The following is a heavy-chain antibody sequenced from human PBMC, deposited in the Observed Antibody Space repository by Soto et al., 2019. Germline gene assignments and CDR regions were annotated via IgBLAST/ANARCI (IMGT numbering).Heavy chain of an antibody. J-gene: IGHJ4*02. CDR3: AREGSSAWYFDY. CDR2: IWYDGSNK. V-gene: IGHV3-33*01. D-gene: IGHD6-19*01. Sequence: GGSLRLSCAASGFTFSTYGMHWVRQAPGKGLEWVAVIWYDGSNKNYADSVKGRFTISRDNSKNTLYLQMNSLRAEDTAVYYCAREGSSAWYFDYWGQGTLVTVSS. CDR1: GFTFSTYG.